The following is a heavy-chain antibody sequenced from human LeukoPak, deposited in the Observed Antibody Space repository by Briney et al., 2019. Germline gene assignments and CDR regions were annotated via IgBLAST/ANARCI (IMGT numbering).Heavy chain of an antibody. Sequence: PGGSLRLSCAASGFTFGSYGMHWVCQAPGKGLEWVAFIRYDGSYKYYADSVKGRFTISRDNSKNTLYLQMNSLRTEDTAVYYCAKAESYYDSSGYYYGEYFQHWGQGTLVTVSS. D-gene: IGHD3-22*01. CDR3: AKAESYYDSSGYYYGEYFQH. CDR2: IRYDGSYK. CDR1: GFTFGSYG. J-gene: IGHJ1*01. V-gene: IGHV3-30*02.